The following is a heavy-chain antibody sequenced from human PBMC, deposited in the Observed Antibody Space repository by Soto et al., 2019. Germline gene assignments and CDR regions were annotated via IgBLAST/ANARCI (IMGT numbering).Heavy chain of an antibody. D-gene: IGHD3-16*02. J-gene: IGHJ4*02. V-gene: IGHV3-30*18. CDR1: GFTFSSYG. Sequence: PGGSLRLSCAASGFTFSSYGMHWVRQAPGKGLEWVAVISYDGSNKYYADSVKGRFTISRDNSKNTLYLQMNSLRAEDTAVYYCAKVHYIWGSYRYTGYFDYWGQGTLVTVSS. CDR3: AKVHYIWGSYRYTGYFDY. CDR2: ISYDGSNK.